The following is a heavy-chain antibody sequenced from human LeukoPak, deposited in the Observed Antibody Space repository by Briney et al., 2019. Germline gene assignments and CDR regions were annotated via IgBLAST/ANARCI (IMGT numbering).Heavy chain of an antibody. CDR2: IYTSGTT. CDR1: GGSISSDY. D-gene: IGHD2-2*01. CDR3: ARGTTSRRGFDP. Sequence: SETLSLTCTVSGGSISSDYGSWIRQPAGKGLEWIGRIYTSGTTNYHPSLKSRVTLSVDTSKNQFSLKLTSVTAADTAVYYCARGTTSRRGFDPWGQGTLVTVSS. J-gene: IGHJ5*02. V-gene: IGHV4-4*07.